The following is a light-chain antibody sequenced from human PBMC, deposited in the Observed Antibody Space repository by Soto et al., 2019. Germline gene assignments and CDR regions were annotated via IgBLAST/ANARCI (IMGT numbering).Light chain of an antibody. J-gene: IGKJ5*01. V-gene: IGKV3-11*01. Sequence: EILMTQSPATLSVSPGERATLACRTSQSVSTFLAWYQQKPGQAPRVFIYDASNRATGVPARFSGSRSGTDFTLTISSLEPEDFAVYFCQQRSEWPITFGQGTRLEIK. CDR1: QSVSTF. CDR3: QQRSEWPIT. CDR2: DAS.